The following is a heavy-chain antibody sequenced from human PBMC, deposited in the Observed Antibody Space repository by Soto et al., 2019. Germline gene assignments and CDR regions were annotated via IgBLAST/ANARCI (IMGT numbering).Heavy chain of an antibody. D-gene: IGHD3-22*01. CDR2: ISYDGSNK. Sequence: GGSLRLSCAASGFTFSSYAMHWVRQAPGKGLEWVAVISYDGSNKYYADSVKGRFTIPRDNSKNTLYLQMNSLRAEDTAVYYCAREPYYYDSSGYFVDYWGQGTLVTVSS. V-gene: IGHV3-30-3*01. CDR3: AREPYYYDSSGYFVDY. J-gene: IGHJ4*02. CDR1: GFTFSSYA.